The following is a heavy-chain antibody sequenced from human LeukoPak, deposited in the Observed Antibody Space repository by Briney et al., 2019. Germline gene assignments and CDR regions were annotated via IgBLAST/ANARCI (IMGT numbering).Heavy chain of an antibody. CDR1: GFTFSNYE. J-gene: IGHJ4*02. Sequence: PGGSLRLSCAASGFTFSNYEMNWVRQAPGKGLEWVSYISNSGSDFSYADSVKGRFTISRDNAKNSLYLQMSSLRAEDTAVYYCTRERGGYSYGYDYFDYWGQGTLVTVSS. D-gene: IGHD5-18*01. CDR3: TRERGGYSYGYDYFDY. V-gene: IGHV3-48*03. CDR2: ISNSGSDF.